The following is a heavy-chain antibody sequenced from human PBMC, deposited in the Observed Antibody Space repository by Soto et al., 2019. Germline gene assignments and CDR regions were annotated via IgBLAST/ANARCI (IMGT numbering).Heavy chain of an antibody. CDR3: VRIAVSGSYIDY. D-gene: IGHD3-22*01. CDR1: GFTFSTYS. J-gene: IGHJ4*02. CDR2: ISSGSLTI. V-gene: IGHV3-48*02. Sequence: EVQLVESGGGLVQPGGSLRLSCAASGFTFSTYSMTWVRQAPGKGLEWVSYISSGSLTIYYADSLKGQFTISRDNPKNSVYLQMNRLRDEDTAVYYCVRIAVSGSYIDYWGQGTLVTVSS.